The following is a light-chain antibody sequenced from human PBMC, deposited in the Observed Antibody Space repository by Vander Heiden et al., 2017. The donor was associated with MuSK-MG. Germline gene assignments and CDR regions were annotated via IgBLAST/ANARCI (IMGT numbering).Light chain of an antibody. Sequence: DIQMTQSPSTLSASVGDRVTITCRASQSVSSYLAWYQQKPGKAPKLLIDDASSLESGVPSRCSGSGSGTEFTLTISSLQPDDSATYCCQQYNSNPLTFGGGTKVEIK. CDR3: QQYNSNPLT. CDR1: QSVSSY. J-gene: IGKJ4*01. CDR2: DAS. V-gene: IGKV1-5*01.